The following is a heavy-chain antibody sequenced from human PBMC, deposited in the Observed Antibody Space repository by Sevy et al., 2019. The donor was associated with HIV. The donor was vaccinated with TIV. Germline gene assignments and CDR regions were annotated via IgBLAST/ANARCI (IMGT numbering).Heavy chain of an antibody. D-gene: IGHD7-27*01. CDR1: GFTFSHHN. J-gene: IGHJ4*02. CDR2: ISKSGSTT. Sequence: GGSLRLSCAASGFTFSHHNMNWVRQAPGKGLEWISYISKSGSTTYFADSVRGRFTISTDNPKNSLFLEMHSLTDEDTAVYYCAREENRELGTIPLDSWGRGIQVTVS. V-gene: IGHV3-48*02. CDR3: AREENRELGTIPLDS.